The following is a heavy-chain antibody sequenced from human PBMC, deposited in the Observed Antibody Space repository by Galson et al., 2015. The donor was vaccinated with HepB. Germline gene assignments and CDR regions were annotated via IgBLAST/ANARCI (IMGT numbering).Heavy chain of an antibody. V-gene: IGHV3-15*01. CDR1: GFIFRNVW. CDR3: TSDDVYYGFMDV. D-gene: IGHD3-3*01. CDR2: IKSKTDGGTI. Sequence: SLRLSCAGSGFIFRNVWMSWVRQPPGKGLEWIGRIKSKTDGGTINYAAPVKGRFIISRDDSKNILYLQMNSLKTEDTAVYYCTSDDVYYGFMDVWGQGTTVTVS. J-gene: IGHJ6*02.